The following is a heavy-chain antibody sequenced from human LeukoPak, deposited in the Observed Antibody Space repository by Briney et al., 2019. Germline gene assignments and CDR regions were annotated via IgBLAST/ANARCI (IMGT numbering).Heavy chain of an antibody. CDR1: GGSISSYY. CDR3: ARLKAVAGNDALDI. CDR2: IYHSGST. D-gene: IGHD6-19*01. Sequence: SETLSLTCTVSGGSISSYYWSWIRQPPGKGLEWIGYIYHSGSTNYNPSLKSRVTISVDTSKNQSSLKLSSVTAADTAVYYCARLKAVAGNDALDIWGQGTMVTVSS. V-gene: IGHV4-59*08. J-gene: IGHJ3*02.